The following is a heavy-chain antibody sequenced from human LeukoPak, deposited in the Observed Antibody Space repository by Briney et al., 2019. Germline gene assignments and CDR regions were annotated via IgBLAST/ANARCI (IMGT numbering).Heavy chain of an antibody. Sequence: ASVKVSCKAYGYTFTSYDINWVRQATGQGLEWMGWMNPNSGNTGYAQKFQSRVTITRNTSVSTAYMELSSLRSEDTAVYYCARDRRYFDWFPQDYWGQGTLVTVSS. CDR1: GYTFTSYD. V-gene: IGHV1-8*03. CDR3: ARDRRYFDWFPQDY. CDR2: MNPNSGNT. D-gene: IGHD3-9*01. J-gene: IGHJ4*02.